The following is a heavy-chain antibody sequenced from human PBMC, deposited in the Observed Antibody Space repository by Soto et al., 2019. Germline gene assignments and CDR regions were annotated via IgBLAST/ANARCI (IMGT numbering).Heavy chain of an antibody. CDR3: ARHSSQYDSSGYFWFDP. J-gene: IGHJ5*02. CDR2: IYYSGST. D-gene: IGHD3-22*01. V-gene: IGHV4-39*01. CDR1: GGSISSSSYY. Sequence: SETLSLTCTVSGGSISSSSYYWGWIRQPPGKGLEWIGSIYYSGSTYYNPSLKSRVTISVDTSKNQFSLKLSSVTAADTAVYYCARHSSQYDSSGYFWFDPWGQGTLVTSPQ.